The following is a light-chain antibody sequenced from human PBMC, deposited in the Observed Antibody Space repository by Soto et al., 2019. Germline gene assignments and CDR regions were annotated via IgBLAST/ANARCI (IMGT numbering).Light chain of an antibody. Sequence: QSALTQSPSASGSPGQSVTISCIGTSSDVGGYNYVSWYQHQPGKAPKLIIYEVTKRPSGVPDRFSGSRSGTTASLTVSGLQAEDEADYYCGSYAGGNTVVFGTGTKLTVL. CDR1: SSDVGGYNY. V-gene: IGLV2-8*01. J-gene: IGLJ1*01. CDR2: EVT. CDR3: GSYAGGNTVV.